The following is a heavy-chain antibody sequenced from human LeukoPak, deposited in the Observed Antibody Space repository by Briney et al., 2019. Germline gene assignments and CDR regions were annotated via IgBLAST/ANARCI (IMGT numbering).Heavy chain of an antibody. CDR1: GGSFSSYY. Sequence: SETLSLTRTASGGSFSSYYWSWIRQPPGKGLDWIGYIYYSGSTNYNPSLKSRVTISVDTSKNQFSLKLSSVTAADTAVYYCASSLRGILTVDYWGQGTLVTVSS. CDR3: ASSLRGILTVDY. J-gene: IGHJ4*02. D-gene: IGHD3-9*01. CDR2: IYYSGST. V-gene: IGHV4-59*01.